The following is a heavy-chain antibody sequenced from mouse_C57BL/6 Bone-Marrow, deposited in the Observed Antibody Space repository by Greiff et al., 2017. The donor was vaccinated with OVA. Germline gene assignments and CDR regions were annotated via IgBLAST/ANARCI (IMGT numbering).Heavy chain of an antibody. Sequence: VKLMESGPELVKPGASVKISCKASGYAFSSSWMNWVKQRPGKGLEWIGRIYPGDGDTNYNGKFKGKATLTADKSSSTAYMQLSSLTSEDSAVYFCARNYGYFFAYWGQGTLVTVSA. J-gene: IGHJ3*01. D-gene: IGHD2-2*01. CDR3: ARNYGYFFAY. V-gene: IGHV1-82*01. CDR1: GYAFSSSW. CDR2: IYPGDGDT.